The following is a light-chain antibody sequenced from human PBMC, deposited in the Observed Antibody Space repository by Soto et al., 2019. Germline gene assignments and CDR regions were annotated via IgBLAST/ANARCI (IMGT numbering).Light chain of an antibody. Sequence: EIVLTQSPGTLSLSPGERATLFCRASQSVSRSYLVWYQQKPGQAPRLLIYGAFNRATGIPARFSGSGSGTDFTLTISRLEPEDFAVYYCQQYGSSPTWTFGQGTKVDIK. CDR3: QQYGSSPTWT. J-gene: IGKJ1*01. CDR1: QSVSRSY. CDR2: GAF. V-gene: IGKV3-20*01.